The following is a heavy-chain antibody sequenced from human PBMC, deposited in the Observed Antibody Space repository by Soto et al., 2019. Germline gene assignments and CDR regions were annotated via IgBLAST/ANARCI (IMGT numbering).Heavy chain of an antibody. D-gene: IGHD5-18*01. CDR3: AKDRERYSYGFGYFDY. V-gene: IGHV3-64*01. J-gene: IGHJ4*02. Sequence: GGSLRLSCAASGFTLSGYAMDWVRQAPGKGLEYVSGISSNGVGTYYANSVQGRFTISRDNSKNTVYLQMGSLRPEDMAVYYCAKDRERYSYGFGYFDYWGQGTLVTVSS. CDR1: GFTLSGYA. CDR2: ISSNGVGT.